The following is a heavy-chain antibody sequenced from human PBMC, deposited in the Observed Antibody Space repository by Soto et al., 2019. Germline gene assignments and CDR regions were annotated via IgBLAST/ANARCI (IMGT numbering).Heavy chain of an antibody. CDR1: GYSFTSYD. CDR2: MNPNSGNT. D-gene: IGHD6-19*01. V-gene: IGHV1-8*01. CDR3: ARERSSGWYVDY. Sequence: QVQLVQSGAEVKKPGASVKVSCKASGYSFTSYDINWVRQATGQGLEWMGWMNPNSGNTGYAQKFQGRVTMTRNTSTSTAYMELSSLRSEDTAVYYCARERSSGWYVDYWGQGTLVTVSS. J-gene: IGHJ4*02.